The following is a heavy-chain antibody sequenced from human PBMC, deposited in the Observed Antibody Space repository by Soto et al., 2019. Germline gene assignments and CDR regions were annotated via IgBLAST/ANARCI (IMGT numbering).Heavy chain of an antibody. Sequence: TETLSLTCTVSGGSISSYYWSWIRQPPGKGLEWIGYIYYSGSTNYNPSLKSRVTISVDTSKNQFSLKLSSVTAADTAVYYCARDRDYGGNSGSGMGYYYYGMDVWGQGTTVTVSS. CDR2: IYYSGST. J-gene: IGHJ6*02. CDR3: ARDRDYGGNSGSGMGYYYYGMDV. V-gene: IGHV4-59*01. CDR1: GGSISSYY. D-gene: IGHD4-17*01.